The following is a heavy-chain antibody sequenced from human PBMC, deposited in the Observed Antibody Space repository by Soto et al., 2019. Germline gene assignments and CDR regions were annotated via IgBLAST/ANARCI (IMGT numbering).Heavy chain of an antibody. J-gene: IGHJ4*02. CDR2: INPNNGAT. CDR3: APHYPDSSGYFDH. V-gene: IGHV1-2*02. Sequence: APVKVSCKASGYIFTGNYMHWVRQAPGQGLEYMGWINPNNGATNYAQNFQGRVTMTWDTSISTAYMEVRRLRSDDTAVYYCAPHYPDSSGYFDHWGQGTLVTVSS. D-gene: IGHD3-22*01. CDR1: GYIFTGNY.